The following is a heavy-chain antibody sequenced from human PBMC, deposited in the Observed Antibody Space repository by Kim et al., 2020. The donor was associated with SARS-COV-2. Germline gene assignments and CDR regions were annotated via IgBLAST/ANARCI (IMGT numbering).Heavy chain of an antibody. CDR1: GGSISSYY. CDR3: ARGAITMVRGEGYYFDY. Sequence: SETLSLTCTVSGGSISSYYWSWIRQPPGKGLEWIGYIYYSGSTNYNPSLKSRVTISVDTSKNQFSLKLSSVTAADTAVYYCARGAITMVRGEGYYFDYWG. J-gene: IGHJ4*01. V-gene: IGHV4-59*01. CDR2: IYYSGST. D-gene: IGHD3-10*01.